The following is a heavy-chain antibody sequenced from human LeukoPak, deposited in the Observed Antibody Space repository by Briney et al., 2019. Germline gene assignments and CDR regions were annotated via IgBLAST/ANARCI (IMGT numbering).Heavy chain of an antibody. D-gene: IGHD3-9*01. CDR1: GGSFSGYY. V-gene: IGHV4-34*01. Sequence: SETLSLTCAVYGGSFSGYYWSWIRQPPGKGLEWIGEINHSGSTNYNPSLKSRVTISVDTSKNQFSLKLSSVTAADTAVYYCARGLNYYDILTGYKYYYYYYMDVWGKGTTVTVSS. CDR2: INHSGST. CDR3: ARGLNYYDILTGYKYYYYYYMDV. J-gene: IGHJ6*03.